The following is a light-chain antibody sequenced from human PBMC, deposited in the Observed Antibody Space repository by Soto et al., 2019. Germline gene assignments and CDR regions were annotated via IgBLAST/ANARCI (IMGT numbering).Light chain of an antibody. J-gene: IGKJ4*01. CDR1: QSIGSW. CDR3: QQYNLYPLT. V-gene: IGKV1-5*03. CDR2: KAS. Sequence: DIQLTQSPSTLSASVGDRVTITCRARQSIGSWLAWYQQKPGRAPKLLISKASRLESGVPSRFSGSGSGTEFALTISSLQPDDSATYYCQQYNLYPLTFGGGTKVQIK.